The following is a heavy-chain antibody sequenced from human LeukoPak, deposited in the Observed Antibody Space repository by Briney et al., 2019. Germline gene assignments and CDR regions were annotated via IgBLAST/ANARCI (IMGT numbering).Heavy chain of an antibody. J-gene: IGHJ3*02. CDR1: GFTISSNS. CDR2: IYSSVT. CDR3: ARVAEAAAFDI. V-gene: IGHV3-53*01. Sequence: GGSLRLSCTVSGFTISSNSMSWVRQAPGKGLEWVSFIYSSVTHYSDSVKGRFTISRDNSKNTLFLQMNSLRAEDTAVYYCARVAEAAAFDIWGQGTMVTVSS. D-gene: IGHD6-25*01.